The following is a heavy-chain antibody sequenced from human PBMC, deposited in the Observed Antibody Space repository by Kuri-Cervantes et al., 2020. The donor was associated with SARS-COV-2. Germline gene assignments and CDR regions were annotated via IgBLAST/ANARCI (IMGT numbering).Heavy chain of an antibody. Sequence: ASVKVSCKASGYTFTSYAMHWVRQAPGQRLEWMGWINAGNGNTKYAQKFQGRVTITRDTSASTAYMELSSLRSGDTAVYFCAREGRGFGEPLEDYWGQGTLVTVSS. CDR1: GYTFTSYA. V-gene: IGHV1-3*01. CDR3: AREGRGFGEPLEDY. CDR2: INAGNGNT. J-gene: IGHJ4*02. D-gene: IGHD3-10*01.